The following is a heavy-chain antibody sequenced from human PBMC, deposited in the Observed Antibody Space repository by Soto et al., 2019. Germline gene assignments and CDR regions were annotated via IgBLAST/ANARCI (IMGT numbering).Heavy chain of an antibody. CDR3: ARSGYSSGWYTAFDS. D-gene: IGHD6-19*01. CDR2: IHASGST. J-gene: IGHJ4*02. V-gene: IGHV4-4*07. Sequence: QVQLQESGPRLVKPSETLSLTCSVSGDSISDYYWSWIRQPAGKGLEWIGRIHASGSTISNPSLRSRVDLSVDMSKNQFSLKLNSLTAADTAMYYCARSGYSSGWYTAFDSWSQGTLVTVSS. CDR1: GDSISDYY.